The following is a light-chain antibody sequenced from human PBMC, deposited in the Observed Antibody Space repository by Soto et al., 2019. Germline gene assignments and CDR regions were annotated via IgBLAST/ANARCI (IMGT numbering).Light chain of an antibody. CDR3: QQCYSTPWT. V-gene: IGKV4-1*01. CDR1: QSVLYNSTNKNY. CDR2: WAS. Sequence: DIVMTQSPDSLAVSLGERATINCKSSQSVLYNSTNKNYLAWYQQKPGQPPKLLIYWASTRESGVPDRFSGSGSGTDFTLTISSLQAEDVAVYYCQQCYSTPWTFGQGTKVEIK. J-gene: IGKJ1*01.